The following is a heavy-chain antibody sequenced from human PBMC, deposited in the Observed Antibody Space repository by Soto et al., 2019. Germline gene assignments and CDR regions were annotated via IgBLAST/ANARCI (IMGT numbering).Heavy chain of an antibody. CDR1: GYTLNTCW. J-gene: IGHJ6*02. CDR3: AGGGVRGVITRTRDYYGMDV. Sequence: PGESLKISCKGSGYTLNTCWIAWVRQMPGKGLEWMGIIYPGDSDTRYSPSFQGQVTISADKSISTAYLQWSSLKASDTAMYYCAGGGVRGVITRTRDYYGMDVWGQGTTVTVSS. V-gene: IGHV5-51*01. D-gene: IGHD3-10*01. CDR2: IYPGDSDT.